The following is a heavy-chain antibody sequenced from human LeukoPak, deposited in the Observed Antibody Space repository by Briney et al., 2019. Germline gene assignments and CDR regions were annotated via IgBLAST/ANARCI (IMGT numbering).Heavy chain of an antibody. J-gene: IGHJ4*02. V-gene: IGHV3-23*01. CDR2: INSGGTTT. D-gene: IGHD3-10*02. CDR1: GFPFSDFS. Sequence: GGSLRLSCAPSGFPFSDFSMTWVRQAPGKGVEGISTINSGGTTTYYAESVKGRFTISRDNLKNALYLQMSSLRVEDTAIYYCAKQSYARSLGEGGPGTLVTVSS. CDR3: AKQSYARSLGE.